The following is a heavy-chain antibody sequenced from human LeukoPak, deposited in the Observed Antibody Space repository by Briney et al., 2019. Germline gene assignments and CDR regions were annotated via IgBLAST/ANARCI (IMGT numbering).Heavy chain of an antibody. CDR1: EFSFNSYG. V-gene: IGHV3-48*01. CDR3: AKDQWLGTQGYYFDY. J-gene: IGHJ4*02. Sequence: GGSLRLSCAASEFSFNSYGINWVRQAPGKGLEWVSYISSGSTTIYYADSVKGRFTISRDNAQKSVYLQMNSLRAEDTAVYYCAKDQWLGTQGYYFDYWGQGTLVTVSS. CDR2: ISSGSTTI. D-gene: IGHD6-19*01.